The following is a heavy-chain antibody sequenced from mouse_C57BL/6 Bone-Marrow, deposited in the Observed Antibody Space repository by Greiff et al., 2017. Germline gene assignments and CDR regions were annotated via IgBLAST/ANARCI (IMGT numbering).Heavy chain of an antibody. V-gene: IGHV5-17*01. CDR2: ISSGSSTI. J-gene: IGHJ3*01. CDR1: GFTFSDYG. CDR3: ARTGFAY. Sequence: EVMLVESGGGLVKPGGSLKLSCAASGFTFSDYGMHWVRQAPEKGLEWIAYISSGSSTIYYADTVKGRFTISRDNAKNTLCLQMTSLRSEDTAMYYCARTGFAYWGQGTLVTVSA.